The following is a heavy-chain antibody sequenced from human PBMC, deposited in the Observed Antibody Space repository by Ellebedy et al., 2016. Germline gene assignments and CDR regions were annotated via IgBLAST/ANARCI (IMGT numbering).Heavy chain of an antibody. CDR2: ISSSGSTI. D-gene: IGHD4-23*01. Sequence: GESLKISCAASGFTFSSYSMNWVRQAPGKGPEWVSYISSSGSTIYYADSVKGRFTISRGNAKNSLYLQMNSLRAEDTAVYYCARGSTVVTSAEYFQHWGQGTLVTVSS. CDR3: ARGSTVVTSAEYFQH. J-gene: IGHJ1*01. CDR1: GFTFSSYS. V-gene: IGHV3-48*04.